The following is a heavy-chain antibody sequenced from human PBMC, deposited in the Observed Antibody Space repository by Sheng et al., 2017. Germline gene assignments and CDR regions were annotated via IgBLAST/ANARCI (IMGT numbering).Heavy chain of an antibody. CDR2: IYHSGST. CDR3: AKGGSTVTNLNWFDP. J-gene: IGHJ5*02. D-gene: IGHD4-4*01. CDR1: GYSISSGYY. Sequence: QVQLQESGPGLVKPSETLSLTCAVSGYSISSGYYWGWIRQPPGKGLEWIASIYHSGSTYYNPSLKSRVTISVDTSKNHFSLKLTSVTAADTAVYFCAKGGSTVTNLNWFDPWGQGTPVTVSS. V-gene: IGHV4-38-2*01.